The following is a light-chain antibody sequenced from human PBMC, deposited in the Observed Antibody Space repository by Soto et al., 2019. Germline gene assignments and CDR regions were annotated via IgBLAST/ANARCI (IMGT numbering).Light chain of an antibody. CDR2: EVV. V-gene: IGLV2-14*01. Sequence: QSVLGQPASLSGSPGQSITISCPGTSRDICAYNYVSWYLQHPGKAPKLMIYEVVNRPSGVSNRFSGSKSGNTASLTIAGLPAEDEADYYCGSYADGSIEVFGTGTKVTVL. J-gene: IGLJ1*01. CDR1: SRDICAYNY. CDR3: GSYADGSIEV.